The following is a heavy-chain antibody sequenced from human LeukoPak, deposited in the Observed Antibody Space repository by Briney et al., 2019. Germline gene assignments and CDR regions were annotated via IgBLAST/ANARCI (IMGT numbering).Heavy chain of an antibody. CDR1: GFTFSNYA. J-gene: IGHJ4*02. CDR3: ARDSSYGYDY. Sequence: PGGSLRLSCAASGFTFSNYAMSWVRQAPGKGLEWVSGITARADSTTYADSVKGRFTISRDNAKNTLYLQMNSLRAEDTAVYYCARDSSYGYDYWGQGTLVTVPS. D-gene: IGHD5-18*01. V-gene: IGHV3-23*01. CDR2: ITARADST.